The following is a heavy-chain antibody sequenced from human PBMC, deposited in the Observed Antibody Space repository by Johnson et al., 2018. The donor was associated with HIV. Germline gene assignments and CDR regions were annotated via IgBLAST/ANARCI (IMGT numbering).Heavy chain of an antibody. Sequence: VQLVESGGGLIQPGGSLRLSCAASGFTFSSYAMSWVRQAPGKGLEWVSAISGSGGSTYYADSVKGRFTISRDNSKNSLYLQMNSLRAEDTAVYYCAREGAFCGGDCPYAFDIWGQGTMVTVSS. D-gene: IGHD2-21*02. CDR1: GFTFSSYA. J-gene: IGHJ3*02. CDR2: ISGSGGST. CDR3: AREGAFCGGDCPYAFDI. V-gene: IGHV3-23*04.